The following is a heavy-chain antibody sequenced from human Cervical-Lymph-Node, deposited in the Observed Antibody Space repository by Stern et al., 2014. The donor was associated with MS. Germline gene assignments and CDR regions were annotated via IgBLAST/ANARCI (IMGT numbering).Heavy chain of an antibody. CDR2: IYHSGTT. J-gene: IGHJ4*02. CDR1: GGSIGSAGYY. Sequence: QVQLQESGPGLVKPSQTLSLTCTVSGGSIGSAGYYWSWVRPHPGQGLEWIGFIYHSGTTYYDPSLKSRLTISLDTSKNQFSLRLSSVTAADTAVYYCARAPTTVTVLDFWGQGTLVTVSS. V-gene: IGHV4-31*03. D-gene: IGHD4-17*01. CDR3: ARAPTTVTVLDF.